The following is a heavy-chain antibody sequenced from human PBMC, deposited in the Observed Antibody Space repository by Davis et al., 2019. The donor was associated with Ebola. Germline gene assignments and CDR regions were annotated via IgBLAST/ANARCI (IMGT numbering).Heavy chain of an antibody. CDR3: AREGIGYSSGYYPFIPLGY. V-gene: IGHV3-30*04. J-gene: IGHJ4*02. D-gene: IGHD3-22*01. CDR2: ISYDGSNK. Sequence: GESLKISCAASGFTFSSYAMHWVRQAPGKGLEWVAVISYDGSNKYYADSVKGRFTISRDNSKNTLYLQMNSLRAEDTAVYYCAREGIGYSSGYYPFIPLGYWGQGTLVAVSS. CDR1: GFTFSSYA.